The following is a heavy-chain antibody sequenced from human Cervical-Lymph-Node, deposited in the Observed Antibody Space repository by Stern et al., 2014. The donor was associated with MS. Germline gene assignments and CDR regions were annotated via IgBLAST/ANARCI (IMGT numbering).Heavy chain of an antibody. D-gene: IGHD5-12*01. V-gene: IGHV1-69*06. CDR2: ISPIIGTT. J-gene: IGHJ6*02. Sequence: MQLVESGAEVKKPGSSVKVSCKTSGDTFSNYAISWVRQAPGQGLEWMGGISPIIGTTNYAQKFQGRVTLTADTSTTTAYMELSSLRYGDTAVYFCARPWGIVATTGTHYCYYGMDVWGQGTTVTVAS. CDR3: ARPWGIVATTGTHYCYYGMDV. CDR1: GDTFSNYA.